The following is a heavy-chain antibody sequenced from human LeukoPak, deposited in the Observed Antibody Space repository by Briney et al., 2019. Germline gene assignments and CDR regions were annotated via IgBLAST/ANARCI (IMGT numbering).Heavy chain of an antibody. Sequence: SVKVSCKASGGTFSSYAISWVRQAPGQGLEWMGEIIPIFGTANYAQKFQGRVTITADESTSTAYMELSSLRSEDTAVYYCARCYGRGSVKFRWFDPWGQGTLVTDSS. D-gene: IGHD5-18*01. V-gene: IGHV1-69*13. CDR1: GGTFSSYA. J-gene: IGHJ5*02. CDR3: ARCYGRGSVKFRWFDP. CDR2: IIPIFGTA.